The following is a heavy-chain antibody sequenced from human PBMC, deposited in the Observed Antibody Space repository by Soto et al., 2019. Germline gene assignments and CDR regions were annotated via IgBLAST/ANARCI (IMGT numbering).Heavy chain of an antibody. J-gene: IGHJ4*02. D-gene: IGHD2-15*01. CDR1: VYSFTSYY. CDR3: ATQVVAATRSYFDY. Sequence: XSVKVSCKASVYSFTSYYMHWVRQAPGQGLEWMGIINPSGGSTSYAQKFQGRVTMTRDTSTSTVYMELSSLRSEDTAVYYCATQVVAATRSYFDYWGQGTLVTVSS. CDR2: INPSGGST. V-gene: IGHV1-46*01.